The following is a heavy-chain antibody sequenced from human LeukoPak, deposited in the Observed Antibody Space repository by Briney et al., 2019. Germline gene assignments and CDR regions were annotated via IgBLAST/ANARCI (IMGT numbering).Heavy chain of an antibody. CDR1: GLTLSRFW. CDR2: LKQDGTEK. Sequence: GGSLSPSCAASGLTLSRFWMSWVRQAPGKGLEWVANLKQDGTEKYYLDSVKGRFTISRDNAKNSLYLQMNSLRAEDAAVYYCARAAGYCSSTSCYRYYYYYMDVWGKGTTVTVSS. J-gene: IGHJ6*03. D-gene: IGHD2-2*01. V-gene: IGHV3-7*01. CDR3: ARAAGYCSSTSCYRYYYYYMDV.